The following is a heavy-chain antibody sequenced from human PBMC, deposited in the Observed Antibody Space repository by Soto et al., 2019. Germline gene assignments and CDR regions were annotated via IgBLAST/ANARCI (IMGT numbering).Heavy chain of an antibody. V-gene: IGHV3-30-3*01. Sequence: LRLSCAASGFTFSSYSMHWVRQAPCKGLEWVAVISYDGSNKYYADSVKGRFTISRDNSKNTLYLQMNSLRAEDTAVYYCARSRITMIVVVVYYFDYWGQGTLVTVSS. CDR2: ISYDGSNK. J-gene: IGHJ4*02. D-gene: IGHD3-22*01. CDR1: GFTFSSYS. CDR3: ARSRITMIVVVVYYFDY.